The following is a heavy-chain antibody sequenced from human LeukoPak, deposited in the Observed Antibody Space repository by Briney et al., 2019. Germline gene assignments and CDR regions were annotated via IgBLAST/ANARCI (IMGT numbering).Heavy chain of an antibody. Sequence: GGSLRLSCVASGFTFSSYGMNWVRQAPGKGLEWVSSINDNGRNTYYADSVKGRFTVSRDNSRNTLSLQMSSLRAEDTAVYYCAKRNTTMVGNYYYYYYMDVWGKGTTVTVSS. CDR3: AKRNTTMVGNYYYYYYMDV. CDR1: GFTFSSYG. V-gene: IGHV3-23*01. J-gene: IGHJ6*03. CDR2: INDNGRNT. D-gene: IGHD1-14*01.